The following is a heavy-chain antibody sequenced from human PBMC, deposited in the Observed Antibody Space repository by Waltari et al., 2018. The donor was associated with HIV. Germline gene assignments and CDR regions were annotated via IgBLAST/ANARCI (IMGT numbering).Heavy chain of an antibody. CDR1: GFTFTSYS. D-gene: IGHD3-10*01. J-gene: IGHJ3*01. Sequence: QTGGGRVMPGGTLKLACSGPGFTFTSYSLPWLRQAPGGGLEWISSITDNSDFIHYADSVKGRFTVSRDNTKNSLFLEMSGLRDEDTALYYCAAFTCGEDCRDGFDVWGQGAMLIVSS. CDR2: ITDNSDFI. CDR3: AAFTCGEDCRDGFDV. V-gene: IGHV3-21*04.